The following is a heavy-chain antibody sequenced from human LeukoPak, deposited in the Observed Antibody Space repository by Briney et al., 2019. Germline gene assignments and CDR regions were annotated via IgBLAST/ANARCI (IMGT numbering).Heavy chain of an antibody. CDR1: GFTFSSYS. D-gene: IGHD3-3*01. Sequence: GALRLSCAASGFTFSSYSMNWVRQAPGKGLEWVSSISSSSSYIYYADSVKGRFTISRDNSKNTLYLQMNSLRAEDTAVYYCAKDRFLEWSYETWGQGTLVTVSS. J-gene: IGHJ4*02. V-gene: IGHV3-21*04. CDR2: ISSSSSYI. CDR3: AKDRFLEWSYET.